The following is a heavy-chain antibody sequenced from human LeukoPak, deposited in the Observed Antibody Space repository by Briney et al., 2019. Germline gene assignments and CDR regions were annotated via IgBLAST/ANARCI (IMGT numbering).Heavy chain of an antibody. V-gene: IGHV1-69*13. J-gene: IGHJ4*02. CDR3: ARSLGEAGTFDY. CDR1: GGTFSSYA. D-gene: IGHD6-19*01. CDR2: IIPIFGTA. Sequence: SVKVSCKASGGTFSSYAISWVRQAPGQGLEWMGGIIPIFGTANYAQKFQGRVTIIADESTSTAYMELSSLRSEDTAVYYCARSLGEAGTFDYWGQGTLVTVSS.